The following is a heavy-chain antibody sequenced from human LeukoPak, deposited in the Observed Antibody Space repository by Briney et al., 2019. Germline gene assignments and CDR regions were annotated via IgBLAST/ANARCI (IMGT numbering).Heavy chain of an antibody. CDR3: AKGSVYDILTGYYTHFDY. Sequence: PGRSLRLSCAASGFTFSSYGMHWVRQAPGKGLEWVAVISYDGGNKYYADSVKGRFTISRDNSKNTLYLQTNSLRAEDTAVYYCAKGSVYDILTGYYTHFDYWGQGTLVTVSS. D-gene: IGHD3-9*01. CDR1: GFTFSSYG. J-gene: IGHJ4*02. CDR2: ISYDGGNK. V-gene: IGHV3-30*18.